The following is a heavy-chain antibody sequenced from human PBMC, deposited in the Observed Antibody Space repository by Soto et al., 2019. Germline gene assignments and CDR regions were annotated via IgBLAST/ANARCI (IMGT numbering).Heavy chain of an antibody. D-gene: IGHD6-19*01. V-gene: IGHV1-3*01. CDR3: ARAVAVAADFAY. CDR2: INAGNGNT. Sequence: ASVKVSCKACGYTFTGYAMHWVRQAPGQRLEWMGWINAGNGNTKYSQKFQGRVTITRDTSASTAYMELSSLRSEDTAVYYCARAVAVAADFAYWGQGTLVTVSS. J-gene: IGHJ4*02. CDR1: GYTFTGYA.